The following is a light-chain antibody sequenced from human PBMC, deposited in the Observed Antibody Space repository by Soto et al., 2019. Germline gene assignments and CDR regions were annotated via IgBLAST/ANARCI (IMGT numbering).Light chain of an antibody. CDR2: RVS. Sequence: DVVMTQTPLSSPVTLGQPASISCRSSESLLHSDGNTYLNWLQQRPGQPLRLLIYRVSNRFSGVPDRFSGSGAGTDFTLIISRVEAEDVGTYYCMQATKFPPYTFGQGTKLEIE. CDR1: ESLLHSDGNTY. CDR3: MQATKFPPYT. J-gene: IGKJ2*01. V-gene: IGKV2-24*01.